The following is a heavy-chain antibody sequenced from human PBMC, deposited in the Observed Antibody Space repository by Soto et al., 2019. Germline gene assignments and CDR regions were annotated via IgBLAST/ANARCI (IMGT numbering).Heavy chain of an antibody. CDR2: IWYDGSNK. CDR3: ARASGYCSSTSCSDAFDI. D-gene: IGHD2-2*01. V-gene: IGHV3-33*01. J-gene: IGHJ3*02. Sequence: GGSLRLSCAASGFSFSSYGMHWARQAPGKGLEWVAVIWYDGSNKYYADSVKGRFTISRDNSKNTLYLQMNSLRAEDTAVYYCARASGYCSSTSCSDAFDIWGQGTMVTVSS. CDR1: GFSFSSYG.